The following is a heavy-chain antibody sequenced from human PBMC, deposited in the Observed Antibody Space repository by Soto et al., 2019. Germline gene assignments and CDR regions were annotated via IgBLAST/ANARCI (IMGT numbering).Heavy chain of an antibody. V-gene: IGHV3-30*18. CDR3: AKDEKYRVRGVIGHFDY. J-gene: IGHJ4*02. CDR1: GFTFSSYG. CDR2: ISYDGSNK. D-gene: IGHD3-10*01. Sequence: QVQLVESGGGVVQPGRSLRLSCAASGFTFSSYGMHWVRQAPGKGLEWVAVISYDGSNKYYADSVKGRFTISRDNSKNTLYLQMNSLRAEDTAVYYCAKDEKYRVRGVIGHFDYWGQGTVVTVSS.